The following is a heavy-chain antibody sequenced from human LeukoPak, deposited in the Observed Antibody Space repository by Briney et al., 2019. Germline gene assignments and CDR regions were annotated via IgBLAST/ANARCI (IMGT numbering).Heavy chain of an antibody. J-gene: IGHJ4*02. CDR3: ARGWGYCSGGSCPDY. D-gene: IGHD2-15*01. Sequence: PSETLSLTCAVYGGSFSGSYWSWIRQPPGKGLEWIGEINHSGSTNYNPSLKSRVTISVDTSKNQFSLKLSSVTAADTAVYYCARGWGYCSGGSCPDYWGQGTLVTVSS. V-gene: IGHV4-34*01. CDR1: GGSFSGSY. CDR2: INHSGST.